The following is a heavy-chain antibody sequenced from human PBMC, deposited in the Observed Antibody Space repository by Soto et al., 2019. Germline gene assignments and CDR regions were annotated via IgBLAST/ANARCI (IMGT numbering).Heavy chain of an antibody. D-gene: IGHD3-10*02. Sequence: QVHLVQSGAEVKNPGASVKVSCKTSGYPFISYGITWVRQAPGQGLEWIGWISAHTGNPNYTQKSQGRLTMTTDTSTSTAYMELRSLRSDDTAVYYCARDLFDWGQGTLVTVSS. CDR1: GYPFISYG. V-gene: IGHV1-18*01. J-gene: IGHJ4*02. CDR3: ARDLFD. CDR2: ISAHTGNP.